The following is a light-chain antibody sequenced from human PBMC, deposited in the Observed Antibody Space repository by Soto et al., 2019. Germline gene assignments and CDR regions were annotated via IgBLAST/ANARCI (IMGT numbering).Light chain of an antibody. Sequence: DIQMTPSASSLSASVGDRVTITCQRSQGIKDFLNWYQQKPGKAPKLLIYDATNLQPGVPSRFSGRGSGTDFTLTIASLQPEDIATYYCQQYDGLPPYTFGQGTKLEIK. CDR2: DAT. CDR3: QQYDGLPPYT. CDR1: QGIKDF. V-gene: IGKV1-33*01. J-gene: IGKJ2*01.